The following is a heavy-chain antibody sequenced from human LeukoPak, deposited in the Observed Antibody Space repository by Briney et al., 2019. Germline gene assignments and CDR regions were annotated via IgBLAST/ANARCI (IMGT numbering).Heavy chain of an antibody. CDR1: GFTFSNYA. D-gene: IGHD3-3*01. Sequence: GGSLRLSCAASGFTFSNYAMSWVRQTPGKGLVWVSGISGGGGGTYYADSVRGRFTISRDNSKNTLSLQMNSLRAEDRAVYYCAKGVAYFWSGSDPFDYWGQGTLVTVSS. CDR2: ISGGGGGT. CDR3: AKGVAYFWSGSDPFDY. V-gene: IGHV3-23*01. J-gene: IGHJ4*02.